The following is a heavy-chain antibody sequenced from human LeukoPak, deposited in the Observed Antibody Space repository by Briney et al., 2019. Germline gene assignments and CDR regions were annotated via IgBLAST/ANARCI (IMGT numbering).Heavy chain of an antibody. CDR3: TKDLTDYHYYYTDV. Sequence: GGSLRLSCEASGFTFSNYAMAWVRQSPGKGLEGVSGITGSGGHTYYAHSVKGRFTSSRDNSKNTLYLQMNSLRAEDTAVYYCTKDLTDYHYYYTDVWGKGTTVIVSS. CDR1: GFTFSNYA. CDR2: ITGSGGHT. V-gene: IGHV3-23*01. J-gene: IGHJ6*03. D-gene: IGHD2-21*02.